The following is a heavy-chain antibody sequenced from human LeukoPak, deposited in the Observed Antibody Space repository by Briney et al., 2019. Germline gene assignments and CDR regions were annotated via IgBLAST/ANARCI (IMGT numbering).Heavy chain of an antibody. CDR3: ASSVGGFWSGYYPSYYGMDV. Sequence: ASVKVSCKASGYTFTSYGISWVRQAPGQGLEWMGIINPSGGSTSYAQKFQGRVTMTRDTSTSTVYMELSSLRSEDTAVYYCASSVGGFWSGYYPSYYGMDVWGQGTTVTVSS. J-gene: IGHJ6*02. V-gene: IGHV1-46*01. D-gene: IGHD3-3*01. CDR2: INPSGGST. CDR1: GYTFTSYG.